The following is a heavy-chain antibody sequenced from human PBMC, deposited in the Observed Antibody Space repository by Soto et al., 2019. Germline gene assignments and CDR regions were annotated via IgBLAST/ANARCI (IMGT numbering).Heavy chain of an antibody. V-gene: IGHV3-23*01. CDR1: GFTFSSYA. CDR2: ISGSGGST. Sequence: GGSLRLSCAASGFTFSSYAMSWVRQAPGKGLEWVSAISGSGGSTYYADSVQGRFTISRDNSKNTLYLKMNSLRAEDTAVYYCAKCLKWDYDFWSGYQYYMDVWGKGTTVTVSS. D-gene: IGHD3-3*01. CDR3: AKCLKWDYDFWSGYQYYMDV. J-gene: IGHJ6*03.